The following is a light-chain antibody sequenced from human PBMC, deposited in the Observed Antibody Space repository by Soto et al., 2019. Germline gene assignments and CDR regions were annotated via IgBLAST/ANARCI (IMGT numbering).Light chain of an antibody. CDR3: QQRSNWHPIT. J-gene: IGKJ5*01. CDR2: DAS. V-gene: IGKV3D-20*02. CDR1: QSVSSSY. Sequence: EIVFTQSPGTLSLSPGERATLSCRASQSVSSSYLAWYQQKPGQATSLLIYDASNRANGIPARFSGSGSGTDFTLTLRSLEPEDFAAYYCQQRSNWHPITFGQGTRLEIK.